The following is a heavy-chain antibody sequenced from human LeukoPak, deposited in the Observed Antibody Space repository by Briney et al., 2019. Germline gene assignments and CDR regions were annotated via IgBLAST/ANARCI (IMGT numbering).Heavy chain of an antibody. Sequence: GGSLRLSCAASGFTFSSSWMSWVRQAPGKGLEWVANIKQDGSEKYYVDSVKGRFTISRDNTKHSLYLQMDSLRAEDTAVYCCARISTAVPGADYWGQGTLVTVSS. CDR2: IKQDGSEK. CDR1: GFTFSSSW. D-gene: IGHD6-19*01. CDR3: ARISTAVPGADY. J-gene: IGHJ4*02. V-gene: IGHV3-7*01.